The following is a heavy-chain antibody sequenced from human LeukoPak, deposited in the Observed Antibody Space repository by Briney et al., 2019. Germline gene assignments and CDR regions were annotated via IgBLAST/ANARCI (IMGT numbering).Heavy chain of an antibody. D-gene: IGHD3-10*01. CDR2: IIPIFGIA. J-gene: IGHJ6*04. Sequence: GASVKVSCKASGGTFSSYAISWVRQAPGEGLEWMGRIIPIFGIANYAQKFQGRVTITADKSTSTAYMELSSLRSEDTAVYYCARDFEYYYGSGSLYYYYGMDVWGKGTTVTVSS. CDR3: ARDFEYYYGSGSLYYYYGMDV. V-gene: IGHV1-69*04. CDR1: GGTFSSYA.